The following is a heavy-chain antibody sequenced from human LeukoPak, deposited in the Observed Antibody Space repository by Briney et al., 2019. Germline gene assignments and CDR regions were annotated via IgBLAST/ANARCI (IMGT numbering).Heavy chain of an antibody. CDR2: ISGIGGST. Sequence: GGSLRLSCAASGFSFSSYAMSWVRQAPGRGLEWVSAISGIGGSTYYADSVKGRFTISRGNSKNTLYLQMNSLRAEDTSVYYCARGRGMAGYFDYWGQGTLVTVSS. CDR3: ARGRGMAGYFDY. V-gene: IGHV3-23*01. D-gene: IGHD3-16*01. CDR1: GFSFSSYA. J-gene: IGHJ4*02.